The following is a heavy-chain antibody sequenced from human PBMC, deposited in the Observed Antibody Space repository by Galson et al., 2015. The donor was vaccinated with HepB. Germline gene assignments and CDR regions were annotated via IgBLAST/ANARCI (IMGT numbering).Heavy chain of an antibody. D-gene: IGHD3-3*01. CDR3: ARSPLRFLDWLPYYDYYYMDV. Sequence: SVKVSCKASGYTFTDYVVNRVRQAPGQGLEWMGWMNTHTGKPTYAPGFAGRFVFSLDTSVTTAYLQIRSLETDDTAVYYCARSPLRFLDWLPYYDYYYMDVWGEGTTVTVSS. J-gene: IGHJ6*03. CDR2: MNTHTGKP. V-gene: IGHV7-4-1*01. CDR1: GYTFTDYV.